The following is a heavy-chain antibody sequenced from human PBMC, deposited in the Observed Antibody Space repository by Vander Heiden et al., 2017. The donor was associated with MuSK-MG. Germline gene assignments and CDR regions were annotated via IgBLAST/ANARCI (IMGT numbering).Heavy chain of an antibody. CDR3: AKDASGYQKPIDY. D-gene: IGHD5-12*01. Sequence: EVQLLESGGGLVRPGGSLRLSCAASGFSLRNYAMNWVRQAPGKGLEWVAGISTSGFGTYYADSVKGRVTVSRDNPKNTMYLQMSSLRVEDTAIYYCAKDASGYQKPIDYWGQGTLVTVSS. CDR1: GFSLRNYA. CDR2: ISTSGFGT. V-gene: IGHV3-23*01. J-gene: IGHJ4*02.